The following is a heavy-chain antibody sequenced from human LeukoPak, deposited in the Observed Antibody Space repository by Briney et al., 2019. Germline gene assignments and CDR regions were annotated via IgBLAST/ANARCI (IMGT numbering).Heavy chain of an antibody. Sequence: ASVKVSCKASGYTFTGYYMHWVRQAPGQGLEWMGWINPNSGGTNYAQKFQGRVTMTRDTSISTAYMELSRLRSDDTAVYYCARDWAQQWLVQNYYYYYGMDVWGQGTTVTVSS. D-gene: IGHD6-19*01. CDR1: GYTFTGYY. V-gene: IGHV1-2*02. CDR2: INPNSGGT. CDR3: ARDWAQQWLVQNYYYYYGMDV. J-gene: IGHJ6*02.